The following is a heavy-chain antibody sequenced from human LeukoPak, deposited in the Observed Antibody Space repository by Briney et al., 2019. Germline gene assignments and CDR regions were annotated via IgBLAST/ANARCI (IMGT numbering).Heavy chain of an antibody. J-gene: IGHJ4*02. CDR2: IIPIFGTA. CDR1: GGTFSSYA. Sequence: GASVKVSCKASGGTFSSYAISWVRQAPGQGLEWMGRIIPIFGTANYAQKFQGRVTITTDESTSTAYMELSSLRSEDTAVYYCACGGDIVVPGYWGQGTLVTVSS. D-gene: IGHD2-2*01. V-gene: IGHV1-69*05. CDR3: ACGGDIVVPGY.